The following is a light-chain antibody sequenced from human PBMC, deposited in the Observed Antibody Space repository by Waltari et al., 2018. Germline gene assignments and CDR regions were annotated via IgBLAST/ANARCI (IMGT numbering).Light chain of an antibody. V-gene: IGKV3-15*01. CDR3: QQYNNWPRT. CDR2: YAS. Sequence: ETVMTQSPANLSVSPGERATLPFRASQSVSSNIAWYQQKPGQAPRPLTYYASTRATGIPARFSGSGSGTEFTLTISSLQSEDFALYYCQQYNNWPRTFGQGTKVEIE. J-gene: IGKJ1*01. CDR1: QSVSSN.